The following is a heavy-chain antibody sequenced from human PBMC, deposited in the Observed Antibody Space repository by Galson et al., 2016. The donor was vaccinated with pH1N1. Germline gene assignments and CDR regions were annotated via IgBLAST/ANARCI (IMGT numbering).Heavy chain of an antibody. CDR2: ISGTGDPT. CDR3: AKDLGRYSEIDY. D-gene: IGHD1-26*01. J-gene: IGHJ4*02. CDR1: GFNFGNYA. Sequence: SPRLSCAASGFNFGNYAMDWVRQAPGKGLEWVSTISGTGDPTYYADSVKGRFTISRDNSNNTVYLRINSLRVEDTAVYYCAKDLGRYSEIDYWGQGTLVTVSS. V-gene: IGHV3-23*01.